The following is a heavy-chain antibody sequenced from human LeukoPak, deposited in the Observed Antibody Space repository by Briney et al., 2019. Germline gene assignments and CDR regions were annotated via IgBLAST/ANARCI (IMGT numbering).Heavy chain of an antibody. D-gene: IGHD4-23*01. CDR2: ISGGGGNT. CDR3: AKNGRWQAYYFDY. V-gene: IGHV3-23*01. Sequence: PGASLRLSCAASGFTFSGYAMSWVHQAPGKGLEWVSSISGGGGNTYYADSVKGRFTISRDNSKNTLYLQMNSLRAEDTAVYYCAKNGRWQAYYFDYWGQGTLVTVSS. CDR1: GFTFSGYA. J-gene: IGHJ4*02.